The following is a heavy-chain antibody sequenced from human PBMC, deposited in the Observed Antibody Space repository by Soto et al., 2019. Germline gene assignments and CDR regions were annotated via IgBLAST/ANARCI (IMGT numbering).Heavy chain of an antibody. CDR3: ARRGWFGELKTQYNWFDP. D-gene: IGHD3-10*01. V-gene: IGHV3-33*01. Sequence: GGSLRLSCAASGFTFSSYGMHWVRQAPGKGLEWVAVIWYDGSNKYYADSVKGRFTISRDNSKKTVYLQMNSLRAEDTAVYYCARRGWFGELKTQYNWFDPWGQGTLVTVSS. CDR1: GFTFSSYG. J-gene: IGHJ5*02. CDR2: IWYDGSNK.